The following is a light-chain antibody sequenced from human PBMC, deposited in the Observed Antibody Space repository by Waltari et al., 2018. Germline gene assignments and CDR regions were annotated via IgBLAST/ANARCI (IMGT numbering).Light chain of an antibody. CDR3: SSYTGSSTLLV. V-gene: IGLV2-14*01. CDR2: EGT. J-gene: IGLJ2*01. Sequence: QSALTQSASVSGSPGQSITISCTGTTSDIGNYDYVSWYQQHPGKAPKLLIYEGTNRPSGVSTPFSGSKSGSTASLTISGLQADDEAHYYCSSYTGSSTLLVFGGGTDLTVL. CDR1: TSDIGNYDY.